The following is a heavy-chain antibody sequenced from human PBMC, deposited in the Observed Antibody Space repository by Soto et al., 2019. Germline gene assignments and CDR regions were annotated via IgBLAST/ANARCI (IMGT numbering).Heavy chain of an antibody. CDR2: ISAYNGNT. Sequence: ASVKVSCKASGGTFSSYTISWVRQAPGQGLEWMGWISAYNGNTNYAQKLQGRVTMTTDTSTSTAYMELRSLRSDDTAVYYCAREGHYDFWSGPLDYWGQGTLVTVSS. CDR1: GGTFSSYT. J-gene: IGHJ4*02. V-gene: IGHV1-18*01. CDR3: AREGHYDFWSGPLDY. D-gene: IGHD3-3*01.